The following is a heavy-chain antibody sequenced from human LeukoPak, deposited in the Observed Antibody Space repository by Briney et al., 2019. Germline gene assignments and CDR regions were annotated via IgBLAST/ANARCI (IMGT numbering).Heavy chain of an antibody. Sequence: GGSLRLSCAASGCTFSSYWMSWVRQAPGKGLEWVANIKQDGSEKYYVDSVKGRFTISRDNAKNSLYLQMNSLRAEDTAVYYCARAGYCTNGVCYRDDAFDIWGQGTMVTVSS. CDR2: IKQDGSEK. D-gene: IGHD2-8*01. CDR1: GCTFSSYW. V-gene: IGHV3-7*01. J-gene: IGHJ3*02. CDR3: ARAGYCTNGVCYRDDAFDI.